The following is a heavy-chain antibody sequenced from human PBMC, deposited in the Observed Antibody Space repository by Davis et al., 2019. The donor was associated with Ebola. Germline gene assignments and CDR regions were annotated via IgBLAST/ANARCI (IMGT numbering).Heavy chain of an antibody. V-gene: IGHV3-7*01. Sequence: GESLKISCAASGFTFSSYAMHWVRQAPGKGLEWVANIKQDGSEKYYVDSVKGRFTISRDNSKNTLYLQMNSLRTEDTAVYYCARGDTVTTFYYYGMDVWGQGTTVTVSS. CDR3: ARGDTVTTFYYYGMDV. D-gene: IGHD4-17*01. CDR2: IKQDGSEK. J-gene: IGHJ6*02. CDR1: GFTFSSYA.